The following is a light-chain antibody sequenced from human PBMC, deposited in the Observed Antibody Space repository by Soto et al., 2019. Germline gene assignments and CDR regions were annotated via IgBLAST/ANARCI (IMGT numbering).Light chain of an antibody. CDR3: KHYNDLHLT. CDR2: GAS. CDR1: QSISNN. J-gene: IGKJ4*01. V-gene: IGKV3-15*01. Sequence: EIVMTQSPATPSVAPGRRATLSRRASQSISNNLAWYQQKPGQDHRLLIYGASTRATGIQDRFSGSGSGTEFTLTIRSMQSEDFAVYSCKHYNDLHLTFGGGPKLDLK.